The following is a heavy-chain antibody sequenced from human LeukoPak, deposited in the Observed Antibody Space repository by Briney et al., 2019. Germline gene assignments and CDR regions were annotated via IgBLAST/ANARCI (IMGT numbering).Heavy chain of an antibody. V-gene: IGHV3-33*01. CDR2: IWYDGSNK. CDR1: GFTFSSYG. J-gene: IGHJ6*02. Sequence: GRSLRLSCAASGFTFSSYGMHWVRQAPGKGLEWVAVIWYDGSNKYHADSVKGRFTISRDNSKNTLYLQMNSLRAEDTAVYYCARDGVMAGTRSGMDVWGQGTTVTVSS. CDR3: ARDGVMAGTRSGMDV. D-gene: IGHD6-19*01.